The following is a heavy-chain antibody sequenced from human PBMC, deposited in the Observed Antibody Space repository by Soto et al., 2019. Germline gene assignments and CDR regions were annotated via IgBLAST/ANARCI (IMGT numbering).Heavy chain of an antibody. Sequence: QVQLVQSGAEVKKPGSSVRVSGRPFGGTFRNKALTWWGKPLGQGLGWLGRIIPFFGTTDYAQKFQGRVTITADESTTTAYMELSSLRSDDTAVYYCAKDGGREGYFGNWFDPWGQGTLVTVSS. J-gene: IGHJ5*02. CDR3: AKDGGREGYFGNWFDP. CDR1: GGTFRNKA. V-gene: IGHV1-69*15. CDR2: IIPFFGTT. D-gene: IGHD2-15*01.